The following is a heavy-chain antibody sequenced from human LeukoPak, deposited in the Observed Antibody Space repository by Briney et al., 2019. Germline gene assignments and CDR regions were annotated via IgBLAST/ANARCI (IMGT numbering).Heavy chain of an antibody. CDR2: IIPIFGTA. Sequence: SVKVSCKASGGTFSSYAISWVRQAPGQGLEWMGGIIPIFGTANYAQKFQGRVTITADESTSTAYMELSSLRSEDTAVYYCARVTGIAVAGPYYYYYMDVWGKGTTVTVSS. D-gene: IGHD6-19*01. CDR3: ARVTGIAVAGPYYYYYMDV. V-gene: IGHV1-69*13. CDR1: GGTFSSYA. J-gene: IGHJ6*03.